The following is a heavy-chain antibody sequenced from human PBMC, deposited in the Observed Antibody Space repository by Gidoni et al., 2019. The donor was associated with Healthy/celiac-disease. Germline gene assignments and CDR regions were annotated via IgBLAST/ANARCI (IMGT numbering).Heavy chain of an antibody. CDR1: GFTFSSYG. CDR3: AKEGGYSGYYGMDV. Sequence: QVQLVESGGGVVQPGRSLRLSCAASGFTFSSYGMHWVRQAPGKGLEWVAVISYDGSNKYYADSVKGRFTISRDNSKNTLYLQMNSLRAEDTAVYYCAKEGGYSGYYGMDVWGQGTTVTVSS. D-gene: IGHD5-12*01. J-gene: IGHJ6*02. CDR2: ISYDGSNK. V-gene: IGHV3-30*18.